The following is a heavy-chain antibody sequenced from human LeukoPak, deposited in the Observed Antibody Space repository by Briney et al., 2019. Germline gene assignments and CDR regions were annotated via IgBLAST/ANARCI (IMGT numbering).Heavy chain of an antibody. CDR1: GFTFSSYG. Sequence: PGGSLRLSCAASGFTFSSYGMHWARQAPGKGLEGVAVIWYDGSNKYYADSVKGRFTISRDNSKNTLYLQMNSLRAEDTAVYYCAREILWFGESRGFDYWGQGTLVTVSS. D-gene: IGHD3-10*01. V-gene: IGHV3-33*01. J-gene: IGHJ4*02. CDR3: AREILWFGESRGFDY. CDR2: IWYDGSNK.